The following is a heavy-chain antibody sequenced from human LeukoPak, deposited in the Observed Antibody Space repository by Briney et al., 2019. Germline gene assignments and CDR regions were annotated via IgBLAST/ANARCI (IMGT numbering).Heavy chain of an antibody. CDR3: AKDLGYYGSYYFDY. J-gene: IGHJ4*02. CDR1: GFTSSSYG. Sequence: GGSLRLSCAASGFTSSSYGMHWVRQAPGKGLEWVAFIRYDGSNKYYADSVKGRFTISRDNSKKTLYLQMTSLRAEDTAVYYCAKDLGYYGSYYFDYWGQGTLVTVSS. CDR2: IRYDGSNK. V-gene: IGHV3-30*02. D-gene: IGHD3-10*01.